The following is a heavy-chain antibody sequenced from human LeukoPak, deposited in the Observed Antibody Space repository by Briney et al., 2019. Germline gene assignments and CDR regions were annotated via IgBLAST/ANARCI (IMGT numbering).Heavy chain of an antibody. Sequence: PGGSLRLSCAASGFTFSSYEMNWVRQAPGKGLEWVSYISSSGSTIYYADSVKGRFTISRDNAKNSLYLQMNSLRAEDTAVYYCARGSSSSSTDFDYWGQGTLVTVSS. CDR3: ARGSSSSSTDFDY. V-gene: IGHV3-48*03. CDR2: ISSSGSTI. J-gene: IGHJ4*02. CDR1: GFTFSSYE. D-gene: IGHD6-6*01.